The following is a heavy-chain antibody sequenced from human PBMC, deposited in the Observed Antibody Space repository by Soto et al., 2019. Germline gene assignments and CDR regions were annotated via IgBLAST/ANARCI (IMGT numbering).Heavy chain of an antibody. J-gene: IGHJ4*02. D-gene: IGHD3-10*01. CDR1: GFTFSSYW. Sequence: GGSLRLSCAASGFTFSSYWMSWVRQAPGKGLEWVANIKQDGSEKYYVDSVKGRFTIPRDNAKNSLYLQMNSLRAEDTAVYYCARDGRKLLWFGGGPTVHFDYWGQGTLVTVSS. CDR2: IKQDGSEK. CDR3: ARDGRKLLWFGGGPTVHFDY. V-gene: IGHV3-7*01.